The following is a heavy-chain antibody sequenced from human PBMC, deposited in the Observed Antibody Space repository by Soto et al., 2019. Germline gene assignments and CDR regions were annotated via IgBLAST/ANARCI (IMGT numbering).Heavy chain of an antibody. J-gene: IGHJ5*02. CDR3: ARLVPGAEAWFGP. D-gene: IGHD2-2*01. CDR1: GYTFSNYG. Sequence: QVQLVQSGGEVKRPGASVKVSCKTSGYTFSNYGITWVRQAPGQPLEWLGWISLYSDGTNYAQKFQGRVPMTTDTSTTTAYMELRSLRSYDTAVYYCARLVPGAEAWFGPCGQGTLVTVS. V-gene: IGHV1-18*01. CDR2: ISLYSDGT.